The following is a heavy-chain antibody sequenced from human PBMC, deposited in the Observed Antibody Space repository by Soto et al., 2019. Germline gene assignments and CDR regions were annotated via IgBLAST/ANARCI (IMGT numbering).Heavy chain of an antibody. CDR3: ARDGSSWYRFDY. D-gene: IGHD6-13*01. Sequence: PSETLSLTCTVSGGSISSYYWSWIRQPPGKGLEWIGYIYYSGSTNYNPSLKSRVTISVDTSKNQFSLKLSSVTAADTAVYYCARDGSSWYRFDYWGQGTLVTVSS. J-gene: IGHJ4*02. CDR1: GGSISSYY. V-gene: IGHV4-59*01. CDR2: IYYSGST.